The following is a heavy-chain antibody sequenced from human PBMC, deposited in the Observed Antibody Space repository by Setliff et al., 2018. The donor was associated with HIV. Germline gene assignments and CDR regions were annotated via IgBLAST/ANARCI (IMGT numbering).Heavy chain of an antibody. CDR1: GYTLNELS. CDR2: FNPQYDKT. Sequence: ASVKVSCKVSGYTLNELSIHWVRQAPGKGLEWMGGFNPQYDKTFYAQKFQGRVTMSEDTSTDTAYMELSSRRSEDTAVYYCATRAYDSRGYLRSWVAGAAFDIWGQGTMVTVSS. CDR3: ATRAYDSRGYLRSWVAGAAFDI. D-gene: IGHD3-22*01. V-gene: IGHV1-24*01. J-gene: IGHJ3*02.